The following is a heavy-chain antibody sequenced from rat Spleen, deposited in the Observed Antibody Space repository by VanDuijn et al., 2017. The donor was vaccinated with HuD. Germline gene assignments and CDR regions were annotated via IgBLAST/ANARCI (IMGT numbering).Heavy chain of an antibody. CDR3: TRSYGGYTSNWFPY. D-gene: IGHD1-11*01. J-gene: IGHJ3*01. CDR1: GFSLSNYG. Sequence: QVQLKESGPGLVQPSQTLSLTCTVSGFSLSNYGVFWVRQPPGEGLEWMGIIWGNGDTNYNSALKSRLSISRDTSKSQVYLRMNSLQTDDTAIYFCTRSYGGYTSNWFPYWGQGTLVTVSS. V-gene: IGHV2-13*01. CDR2: IWGNGDT.